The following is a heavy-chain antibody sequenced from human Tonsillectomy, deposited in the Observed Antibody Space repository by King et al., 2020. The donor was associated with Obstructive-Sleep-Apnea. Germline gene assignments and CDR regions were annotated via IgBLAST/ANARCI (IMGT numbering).Heavy chain of an antibody. CDR3: ARVQSGTTSFDY. CDR2: INTKTGNP. D-gene: IGHD1-26*01. Sequence: VQLVESESELRRPGASVNVSCRASGYTFISNGINWVRQAPGQGLERMGWINTKTGNPTYAQAFTGRIVFSLDTSVTTAYLQIRSLQAEDTAVYFCARVQSGTTSFDYWGQGTLVTVSS. CDR1: GYTFISNG. V-gene: IGHV7-4-1*01. J-gene: IGHJ4*02.